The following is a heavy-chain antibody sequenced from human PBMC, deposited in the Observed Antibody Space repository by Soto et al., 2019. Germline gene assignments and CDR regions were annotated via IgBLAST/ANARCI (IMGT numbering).Heavy chain of an antibody. Sequence: GGSLRLSSAASGFTLSGYAMDWVCQAPGKGLEYVSGISSNGVGTYYANSVQGRFTISRDNSKNTVYLQMGSLRPEDMAVYYCARRARPDFYYMDVWGKGTTVTVSS. J-gene: IGHJ6*03. V-gene: IGHV3-64*01. CDR2: ISSNGVGT. CDR1: GFTLSGYA. CDR3: ARRARPDFYYMDV. D-gene: IGHD6-6*01.